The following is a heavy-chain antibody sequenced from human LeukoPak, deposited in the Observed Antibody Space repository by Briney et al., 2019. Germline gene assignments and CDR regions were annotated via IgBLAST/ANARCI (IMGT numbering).Heavy chain of an antibody. J-gene: IGHJ4*02. CDR2: IWYDGSNK. CDR1: GFTFISYG. Sequence: GGSLRLSCAASGFTFISYGMHWVRQAPGKGLEWVAVIWYDGSNKYYADSVRGRFTISRDNSKNTLYLQMNSLRAEDTAVYYCARDQGHYSSGSSYFDYWGQGTLVTVSS. D-gene: IGHD3-10*01. CDR3: ARDQGHYSSGSSYFDY. V-gene: IGHV3-33*01.